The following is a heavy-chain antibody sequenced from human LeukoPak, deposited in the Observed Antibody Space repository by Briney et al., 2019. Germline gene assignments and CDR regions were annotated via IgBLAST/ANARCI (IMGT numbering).Heavy chain of an antibody. J-gene: IGHJ3*02. CDR1: GFTFSSYS. CDR3: AKGNDLWRGAFDI. V-gene: IGHV3-23*01. Sequence: GASLRLSCAASGFTFSSYSMSWVRQARGKGLEGVSGVTGSGGGTDYEDSVKGRFTISRDNSKNTLYLQMDSLRVEDTAVYYCAKGNDLWRGAFDIWGQGTMVTVSS. D-gene: IGHD3-3*01. CDR2: VTGSGGGT.